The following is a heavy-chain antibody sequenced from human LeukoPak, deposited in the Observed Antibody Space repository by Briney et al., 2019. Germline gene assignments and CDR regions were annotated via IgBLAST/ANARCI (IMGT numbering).Heavy chain of an antibody. V-gene: IGHV1-2*02. D-gene: IGHD1-26*01. Sequence: ASVKVSCKACGHTFTGYHMHWVRQVPGQGLEWMGWINPNSGGTNYAQKFQGRVTMTRDTSISTAYMELSRLRSDDTAVYYCALTFLVGARGSWGQGTLVTVSS. J-gene: IGHJ5*02. CDR3: ALTFLVGARGS. CDR1: GHTFTGYH. CDR2: INPNSGGT.